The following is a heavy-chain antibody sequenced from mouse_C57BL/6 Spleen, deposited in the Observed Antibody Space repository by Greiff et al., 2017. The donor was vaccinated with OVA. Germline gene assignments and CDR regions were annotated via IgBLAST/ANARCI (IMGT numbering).Heavy chain of an antibody. CDR1: GFSLSTSGMG. CDR3: ARRAEGLTGFDY. J-gene: IGHJ2*01. V-gene: IGHV8-12*01. CDR2: IYWDDDK. Sequence: QVTLKESGPGILQSSQTLSLTCSFSGFSLSTSGMGVSWIRQPSGKGLEWLAHIYWDDDKRYNPSLKSRLTISKDTSRNQVFLKITSVDTADTATYYCARRAEGLTGFDYWGQGTTLTVSS.